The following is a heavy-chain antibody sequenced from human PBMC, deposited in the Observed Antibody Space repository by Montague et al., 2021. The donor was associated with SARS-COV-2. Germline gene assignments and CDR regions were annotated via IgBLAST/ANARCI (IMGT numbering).Heavy chain of an antibody. CDR1: GFSLRSDDEG. J-gene: IGHJ4*02. D-gene: IGHD3-10*01. CDR2: IYWNGDK. CDR3: AHRGMIRGLIFGY. Sequence: PALVKPTQTLTLTCTFSGFSLRSDDEGVAWIRQSPGQALEWLAVIYWNGDKRYSPPLQRRLTITKDTSENQVVPTMTNMDPVDTATYYCAHRGMIRGLIFGYWGQGTLVTVSS. V-gene: IGHV2-5*01.